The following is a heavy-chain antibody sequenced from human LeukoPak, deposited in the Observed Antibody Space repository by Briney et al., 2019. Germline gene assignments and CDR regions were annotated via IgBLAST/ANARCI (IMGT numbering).Heavy chain of an antibody. CDR1: GGSFSGYY. CDR3: ARTRWNYYYYGMDV. D-gene: IGHD4-23*01. Sequence: SETLSLTCAVYGGSFSGYYWSWIRQPPGKGLEWIGEINHSGSTNYNPSLKSRVTISVDTSKNQFSLKLGSVTAADTAVYYCARTRWNYYYYGMDVWGQGTTVTVSS. CDR2: INHSGST. J-gene: IGHJ6*02. V-gene: IGHV4-34*01.